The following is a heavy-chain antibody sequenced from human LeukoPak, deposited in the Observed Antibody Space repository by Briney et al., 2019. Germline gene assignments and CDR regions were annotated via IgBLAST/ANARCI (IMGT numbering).Heavy chain of an antibody. V-gene: IGHV3-11*04. CDR1: GFTFSDYY. CDR3: ARLYGGYDSPFDY. Sequence: GGSLRLSCAASGFTFSDYYMTWVHQAPGKGLEWVSYISSSGSSIYYADSVKGRFTISRDNAKNSLYLQMNSLRAEDTAVYSCARLYGGYDSPFDYWGQGTLVTVSS. J-gene: IGHJ4*02. CDR2: ISSSGSSI. D-gene: IGHD5-12*01.